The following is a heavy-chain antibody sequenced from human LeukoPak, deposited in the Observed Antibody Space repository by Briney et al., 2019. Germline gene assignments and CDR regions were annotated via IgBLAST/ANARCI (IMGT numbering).Heavy chain of an antibody. V-gene: IGHV1-46*01. Sequence: ASVKVSCKASGYTFTSYYMHWVRQAPGQGLEWMGIINPSGGSTSYAQKFQGRVTMTRDTSTSTVYMELSSLRSEDTAVYYCARDLPDCGGDCLINAFDIWGQGTMVTVSS. D-gene: IGHD2-21*02. CDR2: INPSGGST. J-gene: IGHJ3*02. CDR3: ARDLPDCGGDCLINAFDI. CDR1: GYTFTSYY.